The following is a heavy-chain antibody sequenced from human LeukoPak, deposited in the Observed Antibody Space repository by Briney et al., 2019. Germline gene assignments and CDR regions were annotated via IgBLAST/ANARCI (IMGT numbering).Heavy chain of an antibody. CDR3: ASYGSGKFDY. CDR1: GYSISSGYY. CDR2: IYHSGST. D-gene: IGHD3-10*01. J-gene: IGHJ4*02. Sequence: SETLSLTCAVSGYSISSGYYWGWIRQPPGKGLEWIGSIYHSGSTYYNPSLKSRVTISVDTSKNQFSLKLSSVTAADTAVYYCASYGSGKFDYWGQGTLVTVSS. V-gene: IGHV4-38-2*01.